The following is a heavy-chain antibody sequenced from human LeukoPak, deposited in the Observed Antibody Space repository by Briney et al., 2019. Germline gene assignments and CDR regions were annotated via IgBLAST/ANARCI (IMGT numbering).Heavy chain of an antibody. V-gene: IGHV4-61*02. J-gene: IGHJ4*02. D-gene: IGHD4-23*01. Sequence: SQTLSLTCTVSGGSISIGSYYWSWTRQSAGKGLEWIGRIYASGDTDYNPSHYNPSPRSPAHIAIDTPKSQFSLKLSSVTPADTAVYFCAREFRGGGDSGIFDYWGQGALVTVSS. CDR1: GGSISIGSYY. CDR3: AREFRGGGDSGIFDY. CDR2: IYASGDT.